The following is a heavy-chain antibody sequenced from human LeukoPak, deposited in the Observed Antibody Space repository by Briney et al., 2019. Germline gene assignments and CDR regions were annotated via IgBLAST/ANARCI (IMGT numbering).Heavy chain of an antibody. CDR3: ARVHSWEAFDI. J-gene: IGHJ3*02. CDR2: ISYDGSNK. V-gene: IGHV3-30-3*01. D-gene: IGHD6-13*01. Sequence: PGGSLRLSCAASGFTFSSYAMHWVRQAPGKGLEWVAVISYDGSNKYYADSVKGRFTISRDNSKNTLYLQMNSLRAEDTAVYYCARVHSWEAFDIWGQGTVVTVSS. CDR1: GFTFSSYA.